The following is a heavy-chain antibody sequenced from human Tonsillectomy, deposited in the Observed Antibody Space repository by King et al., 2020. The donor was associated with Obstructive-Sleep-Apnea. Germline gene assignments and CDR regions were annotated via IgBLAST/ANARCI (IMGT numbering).Heavy chain of an antibody. V-gene: IGHV3-30*18. D-gene: IGHD4-17*01. J-gene: IGHJ6*02. Sequence: QLVQSGGGVGQPGRSLRLSCAASGFPFSCYGIHVVRQAPGQWLEWGACISYDGSNKYYADSVKGRFTISRDNSKNTLYLQMNSLRAEDTAVYYCAKERVEYGDYGSYYYYGMDVWGQGTTVTVSS. CDR2: ISYDGSNK. CDR1: GFPFSCYG. CDR3: AKERVEYGDYGSYYYYGMDV.